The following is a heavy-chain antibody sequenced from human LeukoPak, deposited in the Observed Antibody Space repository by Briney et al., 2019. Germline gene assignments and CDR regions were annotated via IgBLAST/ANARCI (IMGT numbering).Heavy chain of an antibody. D-gene: IGHD3-22*01. CDR3: ARDFDTTGYNRNWLDP. CDR1: GDSVSRDRVA. Sequence: SQTLSLTCAISGDSVSRDRVAWNWIRQSPSRGLEWLGRTYYNANWYSDYAESVRSRITISPDTTQNQFSLHLKSVTPDDTAVYYRARDFDTTGYNRNWLDPWGQGTLVTISS. V-gene: IGHV6-1*01. J-gene: IGHJ5*02. CDR2: TYYNANWYS.